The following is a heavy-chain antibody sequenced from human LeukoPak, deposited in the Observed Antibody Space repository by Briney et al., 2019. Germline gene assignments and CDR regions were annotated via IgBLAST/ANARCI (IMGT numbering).Heavy chain of an antibody. D-gene: IGHD5-24*01. Sequence: ASVKASCKVSGYTLTELSMHWVRQAPGKGLEWMGGFDPEDGETIYAQKFQGRVTMTEDTSTDTAYMELSSLRSEDTAVYYCATALRDGYTNLLDAFDIWGQGTMVTVSS. V-gene: IGHV1-24*01. J-gene: IGHJ3*02. CDR2: FDPEDGET. CDR1: GYTLTELS. CDR3: ATALRDGYTNLLDAFDI.